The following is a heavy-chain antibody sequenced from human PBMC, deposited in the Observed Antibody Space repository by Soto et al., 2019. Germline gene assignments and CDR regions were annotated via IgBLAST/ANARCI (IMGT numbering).Heavy chain of an antibody. Sequence: PGGSLRLSCAVSGFTFSNYAMSWVRQAPGKGLDWVSAISGSGASTYNADSVKGRFTISRDNSKNTLSLQMNSLRAEDTAVYYCTKALYCSSTSCYSGGDTFHIWGQGTMVTVSS. J-gene: IGHJ3*02. CDR1: GFTFSNYA. CDR3: TKALYCSSTSCYSGGDTFHI. V-gene: IGHV3-23*01. CDR2: ISGSGAST. D-gene: IGHD2-2*01.